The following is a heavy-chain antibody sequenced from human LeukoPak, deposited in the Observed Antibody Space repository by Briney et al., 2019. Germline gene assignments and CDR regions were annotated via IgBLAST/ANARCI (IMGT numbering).Heavy chain of an antibody. D-gene: IGHD3-22*01. CDR2: INPNSGGT. Sequence: ASVKVSCKASGYTFTGYYMHWVRQAPGQGLEWMGWINPNSGGTSYAQKFRGRVTMTRDTSTSTAFMELSSLRSDDTDVYYCARAPYYYDSSGYYQGYHYDYWGQGILVTVSS. CDR3: ARAPYYYDSSGYYQGYHYDY. J-gene: IGHJ4*02. CDR1: GYTFTGYY. V-gene: IGHV1-2*02.